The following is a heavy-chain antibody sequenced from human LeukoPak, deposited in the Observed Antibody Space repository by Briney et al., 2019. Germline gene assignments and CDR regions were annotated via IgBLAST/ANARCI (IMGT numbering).Heavy chain of an antibody. J-gene: IGHJ4*02. CDR3: AREVGYQYYDFWSGPRLDY. CDR1: GYTFTCYY. Sequence: ASVKVSCKASGYTFTCYYMHWVRQAPGQGLEWMGWINPNSGGTNYAQKFQCRATMTRDASISTAYMELSRLRSDDTAVYYCAREVGYQYYDFWSGPRLDYWGQGTLVTVSS. CDR2: INPNSGGT. D-gene: IGHD3-3*01. V-gene: IGHV1-2*02.